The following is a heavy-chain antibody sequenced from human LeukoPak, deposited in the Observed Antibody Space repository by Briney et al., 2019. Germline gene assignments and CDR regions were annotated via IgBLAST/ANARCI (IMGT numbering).Heavy chain of an antibody. CDR3: ARDAEYSSSEGVKPFDY. CDR2: IYHSGNT. D-gene: IGHD6-6*01. J-gene: IGHJ4*02. V-gene: IGHV4-38-2*02. CDR1: GYSISSGYY. Sequence: SETLSLTCTVSGYSISSGYYWGWIRQPPGKGLEWIGSIYHSGNTYYNPSLKSRVTMSVDTSKNLFSLRLSSVTAADTAVYYCARDAEYSSSEGVKPFDYWGQGTLVTVSS.